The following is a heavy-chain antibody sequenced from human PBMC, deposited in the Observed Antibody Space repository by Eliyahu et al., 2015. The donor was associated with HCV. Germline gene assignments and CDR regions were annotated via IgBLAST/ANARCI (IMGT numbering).Heavy chain of an antibody. V-gene: IGHV2-5*01. CDR1: GFSLSTSGVG. Sequence: QITLKESGPTLVKPTQTLTLTCTFSGFSLSTSGVGVGWIRQPPGKTLEWLALAYWXDDRRYSPSLKSRLTITKDTSKNQVVLTMTNMDPVDTATYFCARRLLAWVFDYWGQGALVTVSS. CDR3: ARRLLAWVFDY. D-gene: IGHD7-27*01. CDR2: AYWXDDR. J-gene: IGHJ4*02.